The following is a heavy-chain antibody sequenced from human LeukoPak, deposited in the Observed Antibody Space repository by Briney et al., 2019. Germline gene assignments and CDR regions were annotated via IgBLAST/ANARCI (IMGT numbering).Heavy chain of an antibody. CDR1: GYTFTGYY. D-gene: IGHD3-10*01. CDR2: INPSGGST. J-gene: IGHJ6*02. V-gene: IGHV1-46*01. CDR3: ARAMGGSGGRNYYYYYGMDV. Sequence: ASVKVSCKASGYTFTGYYMHWVRQAPGQELEWMGIINPSGGSTSYAQKFQGRVTMTRDTSTSTVYMELSSLRSGDTAVYYCARAMGGSGGRNYYYYYGMDVWGQGTTVTVSS.